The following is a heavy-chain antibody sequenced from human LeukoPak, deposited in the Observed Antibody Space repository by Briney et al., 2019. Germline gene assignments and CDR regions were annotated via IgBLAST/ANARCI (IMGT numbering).Heavy chain of an antibody. J-gene: IGHJ4*02. CDR2: IDQDGSEK. D-gene: IGHD3-9*01. CDR1: GFSFSSYW. V-gene: IGHV3-7*01. Sequence: AGGSLRLSCAASGFSFSSYWMSWVRQAPGKGLEWVANIDQDGSEKYYVDSVKGRFTISRDNAKNSLYLQMNSLRAEDTAVYSCAKCLEHFDGFDYWGQGTLVTVSS. CDR3: AKCLEHFDGFDY.